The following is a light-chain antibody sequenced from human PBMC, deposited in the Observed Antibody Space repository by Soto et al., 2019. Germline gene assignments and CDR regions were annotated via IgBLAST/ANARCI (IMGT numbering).Light chain of an antibody. CDR1: QSISSY. J-gene: IGKJ1*01. Sequence: DIQMTQSPSSLSASVGDRVTITCRASQSISSYLNWYQQKPGKAPKLLIYKASHLESGVPSRFSGSVSGTEFTLTISSLQPEDFAVYFCHSYDKWPPGTFGQGTKVDIK. CDR2: KAS. CDR3: HSYDKWPPGT. V-gene: IGKV1-39*01.